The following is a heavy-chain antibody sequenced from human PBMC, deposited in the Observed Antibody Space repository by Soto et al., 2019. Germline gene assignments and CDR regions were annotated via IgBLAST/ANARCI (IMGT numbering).Heavy chain of an antibody. J-gene: IGHJ6*02. V-gene: IGHV3-48*03. CDR2: ISSSGSTI. D-gene: IGHD2-2*01. CDR1: GFTFSSYE. Sequence: GGYLRLSSAASGFTFSSYEMNWVRQAPGKGLEWVSYISSSGSTIYYADSVKGRFTISRDNAKNSLYLQMNSLRAEDTAVYYCARDDKQPVGVPAAKHYYYYGMDVWGQGTTVTVSS. CDR3: ARDDKQPVGVPAAKHYYYYGMDV.